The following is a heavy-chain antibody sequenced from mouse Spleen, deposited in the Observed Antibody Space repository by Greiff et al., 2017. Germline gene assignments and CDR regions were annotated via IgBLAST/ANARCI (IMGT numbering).Heavy chain of an antibody. J-gene: IGHJ2*01. Sequence: EVHLLESGGGLVKPGASLKLSCAASGFTFSDYGMHWVRQAPEKGLEWVAYISSGSSTTYYADTLKGRFTISRDKAKNTEFLQMSSLRSEETAMYYGARALWDEWGQGTTLTVSS. V-gene: IGHV5-17*01. CDR3: ARALWDE. CDR2: ISSGSSTT. D-gene: IGHD4-1*01. CDR1: GFTFSDYG.